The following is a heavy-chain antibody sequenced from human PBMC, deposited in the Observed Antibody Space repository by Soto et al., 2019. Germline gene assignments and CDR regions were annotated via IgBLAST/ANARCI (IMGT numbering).Heavy chain of an antibody. CDR3: ARRVARRGYYYYYMDV. Sequence: SETLSLTCPVSGGSISSYYWSWIRQPPGKGLEWIGYIYYSGSTNYNPSLKSRVTISVDTSKNQFSLKLSSVTAADTAVYYCARRVARRGYYYYYMDVWGKGTTVTVSS. CDR1: GGSISSYY. J-gene: IGHJ6*03. CDR2: IYYSGST. V-gene: IGHV4-59*01. D-gene: IGHD2-15*01.